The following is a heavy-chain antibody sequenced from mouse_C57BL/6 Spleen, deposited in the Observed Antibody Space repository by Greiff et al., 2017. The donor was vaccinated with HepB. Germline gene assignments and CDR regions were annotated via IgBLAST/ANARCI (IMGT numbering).Heavy chain of an antibody. Sequence: DVKLVESGPGLVKPSQSLSLTCSVTGYSITSGYYWNWIRQFPGNKLEWMGYISYDGSNNYNPSLKNRISITRDTSKNQFFLKLNSVTTEDTATYYCANSNYLAWFAYWGQGTLVTVSA. CDR1: GYSITSGYY. CDR3: ANSNYLAWFAY. CDR2: ISYDGSN. D-gene: IGHD2-5*01. V-gene: IGHV3-6*01. J-gene: IGHJ3*01.